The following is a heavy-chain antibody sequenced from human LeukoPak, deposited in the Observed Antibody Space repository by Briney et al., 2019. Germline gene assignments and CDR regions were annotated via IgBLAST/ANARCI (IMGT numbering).Heavy chain of an antibody. J-gene: IGHJ4*02. CDR3: AREPTDYDSSGKYDY. D-gene: IGHD3-22*01. V-gene: IGHV1-8*01. CDR2: MNPNSGNT. CDR1: GYTFTSYD. Sequence: GASVKVSCKASGYTFTSYDINWVRQATGQRLEWMGWMNPNSGNTGYAQKFQGRVTMTRNTSISTAYMELSSLRSEDTAVYYCAREPTDYDSSGKYDYWGQGTLVTVSS.